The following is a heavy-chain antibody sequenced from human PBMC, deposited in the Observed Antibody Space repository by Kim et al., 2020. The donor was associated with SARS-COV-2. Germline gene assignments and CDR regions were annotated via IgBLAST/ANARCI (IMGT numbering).Heavy chain of an antibody. CDR3: EKGFLSGGFLDY. Sequence: YNADSVKGRFTNSRDNSKNTLHLQMTSLRAEDTGVYYCEKGFLSGGFLDYWGQGPLVTGSS. D-gene: IGHD3-3*01. V-gene: IGHV3-23*01. J-gene: IGHJ4*02.